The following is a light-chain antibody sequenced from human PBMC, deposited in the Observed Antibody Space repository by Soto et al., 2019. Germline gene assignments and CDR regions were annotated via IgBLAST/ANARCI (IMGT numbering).Light chain of an antibody. CDR1: QSVSSF. CDR3: QHRSDWPLT. CDR2: DAS. Sequence: EIVWTQSPATLSLSPGERATLSCRASQSVSSFLAWYQQKPGQDPRLLIYDASNRATGIPARFSGSGSGTAFTLTISSLEPEDFAGYYCQHRSDWPLTFGGRTKVEIK. J-gene: IGKJ4*01. V-gene: IGKV3-11*01.